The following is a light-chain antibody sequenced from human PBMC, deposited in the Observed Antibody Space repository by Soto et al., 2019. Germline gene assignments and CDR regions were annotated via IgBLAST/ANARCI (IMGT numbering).Light chain of an antibody. Sequence: EIVMPQSPATLSLSRGKRAILSTWASQSVSSNVAWYQQIPGQTPRLLIYGASTRATGIPDRFSGSGSGTDFTLTISSLEPEDFAVYYCQQYGNSPITFGQGTRLEIK. CDR2: GAS. CDR3: QQYGNSPIT. J-gene: IGKJ5*01. V-gene: IGKV3-15*01. CDR1: QSVSSN.